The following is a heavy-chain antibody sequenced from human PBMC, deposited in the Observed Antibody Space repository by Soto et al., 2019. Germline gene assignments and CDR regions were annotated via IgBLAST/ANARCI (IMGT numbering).Heavy chain of an antibody. CDR2: IYYSGST. V-gene: IGHV4-39*01. CDR3: ARHYGYGSGSYYYYYGMDV. Sequence: SETLSLTCTVSGGSISSSIYYWGWIRQPPGKGLEWIGSIYYSGSTYYNPSLKSRVTISVDSSKNQFSLKLSSVTAADTAVYYCARHYGYGSGSYYYYYGMDVWGQGTTVTVSS. J-gene: IGHJ6*02. D-gene: IGHD3-10*01. CDR1: GGSISSSIYY.